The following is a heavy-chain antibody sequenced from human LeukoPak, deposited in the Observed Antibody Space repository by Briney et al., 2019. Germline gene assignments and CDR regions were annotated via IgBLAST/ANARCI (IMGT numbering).Heavy chain of an antibody. CDR2: ISSSSSYI. Sequence: PGGSLRLSCAASGFTFSSYSMNWVRQAPGKGLEWVSSISSSSSYIYYADSVKGRFTISRDNAKNTLYLQMNSLRAEDTAVYFCAREVSYYDSSAYYRNFDYWGQGTQATVSS. J-gene: IGHJ4*02. D-gene: IGHD3-22*01. V-gene: IGHV3-21*01. CDR3: AREVSYYDSSAYYRNFDY. CDR1: GFTFSSYS.